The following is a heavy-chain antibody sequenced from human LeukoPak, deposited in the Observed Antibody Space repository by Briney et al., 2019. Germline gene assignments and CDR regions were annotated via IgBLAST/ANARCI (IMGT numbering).Heavy chain of an antibody. CDR1: GGTFSSHA. J-gene: IGHJ3*01. D-gene: IGHD3-22*01. CDR2: TTPIFGSA. Sequence: SVKVSCKASGGTFSSHAVSWARQAPGQGLEWMGGTTPIFGSAEYAQKLQDRLTITTDDSTSTAYMILSSLRSKDTAVYYCARAPFHFDGSGFSMDAFDVWGQGTMVTVSS. CDR3: ARAPFHFDGSGFSMDAFDV. V-gene: IGHV1-69*05.